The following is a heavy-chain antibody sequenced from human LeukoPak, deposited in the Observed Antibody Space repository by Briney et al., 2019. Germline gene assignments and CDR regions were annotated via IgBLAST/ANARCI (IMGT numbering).Heavy chain of an antibody. CDR3: AKEDYEGFDP. CDR2: SNTDGSST. D-gene: IGHD3-22*01. J-gene: IGHJ5*02. V-gene: IGHV3-74*01. CDR1: GFTFSTYT. Sequence: GGSLRLFCAASGFTFSTYTMHWVRQAPGKGLEWVSRSNTDGSSTSYADSVKGRFTIYRDNAKNSLYLQMNSLRAEDTALYYCAKEDYEGFDPWGQGTLVTVSS.